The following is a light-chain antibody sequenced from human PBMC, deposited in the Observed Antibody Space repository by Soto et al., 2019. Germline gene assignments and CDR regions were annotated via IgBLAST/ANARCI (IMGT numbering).Light chain of an antibody. CDR2: GAS. Sequence: DFVMTQAPDSLAVSLGERATINCKSSQSVLYNSNNKNQLGWFQQKPGHPPKRLTYGASFRPSGVHDRFSGSVSGTDFALTIISLQAEDVAVSYCQQYYSMPFTFGQGTKLEI. V-gene: IGKV4-1*01. CDR1: QSVLYNSNNKNQ. J-gene: IGKJ2*01. CDR3: QQYYSMPFT.